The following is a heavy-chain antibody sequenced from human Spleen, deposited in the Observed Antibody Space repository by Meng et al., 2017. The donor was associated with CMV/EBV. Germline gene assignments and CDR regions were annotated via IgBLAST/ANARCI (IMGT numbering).Heavy chain of an antibody. V-gene: IGHV3-53*01. CDR2: IYSGGST. Sequence: VAVVESGGGLVQPGGSLRLSCAASGFTVSSNYMSWVRQAPGKGLEWVSVIYSGGSTYYADSVKGRFTISRDNSKNTLYLQMNSLRAEDTAVYYCARDRSSGWYFDYRGQGTLVTVSS. CDR3: ARDRSSGWYFDY. D-gene: IGHD6-19*01. J-gene: IGHJ4*02. CDR1: GFTVSSNY.